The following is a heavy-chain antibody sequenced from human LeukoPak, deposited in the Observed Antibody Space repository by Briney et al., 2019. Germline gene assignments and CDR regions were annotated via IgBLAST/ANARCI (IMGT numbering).Heavy chain of an antibody. Sequence: ASVKVSCKVSGYTLTELSMHWVRQAPGQGLEWMGGFDPEDGETIYAQKFQGRVTMTEDTSTDTAYMELSSLRSEDTAVYYCATDSESRQAGGYWGQGTLVTVSS. CDR2: FDPEDGET. J-gene: IGHJ4*02. CDR1: GYTLTELS. D-gene: IGHD6-19*01. V-gene: IGHV1-24*01. CDR3: ATDSESRQAGGY.